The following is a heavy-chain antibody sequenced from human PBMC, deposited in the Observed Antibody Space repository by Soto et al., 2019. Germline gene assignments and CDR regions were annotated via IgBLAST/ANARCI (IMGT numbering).Heavy chain of an antibody. Sequence: QVQLQESGPGLVKPSETLSLTCTVSGGSISSYYWSWIRQPPGKGLEWIGYIYYSGSTNYNPSLKSRVTISVDTSKNQFSLKLSSVTAADTAVYYCARSIQYFWFDPWGQGTLVTVSS. D-gene: IGHD2-2*01. CDR2: IYYSGST. CDR3: ARSIQYFWFDP. J-gene: IGHJ5*02. V-gene: IGHV4-59*01. CDR1: GGSISSYY.